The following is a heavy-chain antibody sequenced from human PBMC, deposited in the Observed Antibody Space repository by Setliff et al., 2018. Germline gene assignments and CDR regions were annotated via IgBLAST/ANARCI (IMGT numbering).Heavy chain of an antibody. V-gene: IGHV4-4*07. D-gene: IGHD5-12*01. CDR3: ARDQWVRSPPLYFSYSMDV. J-gene: IGHJ6*02. CDR1: GGSIINSYY. CDR2: ISTSGNT. Sequence: SETLSLTCTVPGGSIINSYYWSWIRQPAGKGLEWIGRISTSGNTNYNPSLKSRVTVSLDTSKNQFSVKLTSMTAADTAVYYCARDQWVRSPPLYFSYSMDVWGQGTTVTVSS.